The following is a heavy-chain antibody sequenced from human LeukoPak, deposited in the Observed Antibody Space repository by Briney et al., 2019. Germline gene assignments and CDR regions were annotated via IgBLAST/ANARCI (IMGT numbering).Heavy chain of an antibody. V-gene: IGHV4-59*08. CDR2: IYYSGST. J-gene: IGHJ6*02. D-gene: IGHD2/OR15-2a*01. Sequence: SETLSLTCTVSGGSISSYYWSWIRQPPGKGLEWIGYIYYSGSTNYNPSLKSRVTISVDTSKNQFSLKLSSVTAADTAVYYCASRPDYLDYYYGMDVWGQGTRVTVSS. CDR1: GGSISSYY. CDR3: ASRPDYLDYYYGMDV.